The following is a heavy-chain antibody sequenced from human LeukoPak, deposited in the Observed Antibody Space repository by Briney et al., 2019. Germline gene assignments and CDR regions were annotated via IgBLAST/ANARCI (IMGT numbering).Heavy chain of an antibody. J-gene: IGHJ4*02. D-gene: IGHD1-26*01. CDR1: VGSISSADYY. CDR3: ARVPGIVGASEYDY. Sequence: PSQTLSLTCTVSVGSISSADYYWSWIRQPPGKGLEWIGYIYYSGSTYYNPSLKSRVTISVDTSKNQFSLKLSSVTAADTAVYYCARVPGIVGASEYDYWGQGTLVTVSS. V-gene: IGHV4-30-4*01. CDR2: IYYSGST.